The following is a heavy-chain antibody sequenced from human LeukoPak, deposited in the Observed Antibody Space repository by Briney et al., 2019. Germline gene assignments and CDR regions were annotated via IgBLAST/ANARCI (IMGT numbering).Heavy chain of an antibody. CDR1: GFTFSSYA. CDR3: ATSYDSSGYYNY. Sequence: GGSLRLSCAASGFTFSSYAMSWVPQAPGKGLEWVSAISGSGGSTYYADSVKGRFTISRDNSKNTLYLQMNSLRAEDTAVYYCATSYDSSGYYNYWGQGTLVTVSS. D-gene: IGHD3-22*01. J-gene: IGHJ4*02. V-gene: IGHV3-23*01. CDR2: ISGSGGST.